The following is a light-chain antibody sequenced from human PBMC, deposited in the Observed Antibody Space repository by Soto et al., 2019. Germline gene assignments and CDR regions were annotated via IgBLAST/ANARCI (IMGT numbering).Light chain of an antibody. CDR1: QSLVYSGGNTY. V-gene: IGKV2-30*01. J-gene: IGKJ1*01. Sequence: DVVMTQSPLSLPVTLGQPASISCRSSQSLVYSGGNTYLSWFQQRPGQSPRRLIYKVSNRDSGVPDRFSGSGSGTDFTLKISRVEAEDVGFYYCMQATHWPPTFGKGTKV. CDR2: KVS. CDR3: MQATHWPPT.